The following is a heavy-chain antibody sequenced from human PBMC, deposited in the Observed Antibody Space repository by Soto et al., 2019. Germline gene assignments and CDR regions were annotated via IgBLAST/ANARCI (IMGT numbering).Heavy chain of an antibody. D-gene: IGHD5-12*01. CDR1: GGSISDYY. Sequence: QVQLQESSPGLVKPSETLSLTCSVSGGSISDYYWTWIRQPPGKGLEWIGYVYYNGDSNYNPSLKSRVTISVDTSKRQFSLNLRSLTAADTAGYFCARDSSYRGQFDIWGQGAMVTVSS. J-gene: IGHJ3*02. CDR2: VYYNGDS. V-gene: IGHV4-59*01. CDR3: ARDSSYRGQFDI.